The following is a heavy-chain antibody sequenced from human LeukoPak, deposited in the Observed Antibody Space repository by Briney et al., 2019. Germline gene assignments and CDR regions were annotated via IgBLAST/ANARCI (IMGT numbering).Heavy chain of an antibody. CDR1: GGSFSGYY. Sequence: PSETLSLTCAVYGGSFSGYYWSWIRQPPGKGLEWIGEINHSGSTNYNPSLKSRVTISVDTSKNQFSLKLSSVTAADTAVYYCARGPGPSWGQGTLVTVSS. J-gene: IGHJ5*02. CDR2: INHSGST. CDR3: ARGPGPS. D-gene: IGHD3-10*01. V-gene: IGHV4-34*01.